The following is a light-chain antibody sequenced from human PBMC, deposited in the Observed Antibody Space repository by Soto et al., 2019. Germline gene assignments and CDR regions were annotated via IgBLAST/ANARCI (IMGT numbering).Light chain of an antibody. V-gene: IGKV1-13*02. CDR1: QDIRGA. J-gene: IGKJ5*01. Sequence: AIQLTQSPSSLSASVGDRVTITCRASQDIRGALAWYQQKPGKAPKLLIFDVSTLQSGVPSRLSGSGSGTDFTLTISSLQPEDFGTYYCQQFNTYPITFGQETQLEIK. CDR3: QQFNTYPIT. CDR2: DVS.